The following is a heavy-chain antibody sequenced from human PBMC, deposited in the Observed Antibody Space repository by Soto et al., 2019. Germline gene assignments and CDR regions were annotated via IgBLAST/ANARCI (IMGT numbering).Heavy chain of an antibody. V-gene: IGHV3-30*18. J-gene: IGHJ6*02. Sequence: GGSLRLSCAASGFTFSSYGMHWVRQAPGKGLEWVAVISYDGSNKYYADSVKGRFTISRDNSKNTLYLQMNSLRAEDTAVYYCAKDRNSGYEGYYGMDVWGQGTTVTVSS. CDR3: AKDRNSGYEGYYGMDV. CDR1: GFTFSSYG. D-gene: IGHD5-12*01. CDR2: ISYDGSNK.